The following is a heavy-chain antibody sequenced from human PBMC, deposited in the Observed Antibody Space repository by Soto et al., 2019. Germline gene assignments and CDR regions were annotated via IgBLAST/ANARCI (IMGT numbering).Heavy chain of an antibody. CDR2: IYHSGST. CDR1: GGSISSSNW. J-gene: IGHJ4*02. CDR3: ASSSGYSSGWWYYFDY. V-gene: IGHV4-4*02. D-gene: IGHD6-19*01. Sequence: PSETLSLTGAVSGGSISSSNWWSWVRQPPGKGLEWIGEIYHSGSTNYNPSLKSRVTISVDKSKNQFSLKLSSVTAADTAVYYCASSSGYSSGWWYYFDYWGQGTLVTVSS.